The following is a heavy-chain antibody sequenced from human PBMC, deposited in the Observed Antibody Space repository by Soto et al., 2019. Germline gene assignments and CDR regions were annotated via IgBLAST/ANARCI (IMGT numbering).Heavy chain of an antibody. V-gene: IGHV3-30*03. Sequence: QVQLVESGGGVVQPGRSLRLSCAASGFTFSSYGMQWVRQAPGKGLEWVSLTSYDGSDKYYTDSVKGRFTISRENSKNTLYLQMNSLRAEDTAVYFCAGGHYFGDYWGQGTQVTVSS. CDR1: GFTFSSYG. D-gene: IGHD1-26*01. CDR2: TSYDGSDK. J-gene: IGHJ4*02. CDR3: AGGHYFGDY.